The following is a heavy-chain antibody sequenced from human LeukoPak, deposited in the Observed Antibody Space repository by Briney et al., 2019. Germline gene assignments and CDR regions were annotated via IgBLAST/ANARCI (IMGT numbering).Heavy chain of an antibody. V-gene: IGHV1-18*01. CDR3: ARGYYGSGSYGYGMDV. CDR2: ISAYNGNT. Sequence: AAVKVSCKASGYTFTSYGISWVRQGPGQGLEWMGWISAYNGNTNYAQKLQGRVTMTTDTSTSTAYMELRSLRSDDTAVYYCARGYYGSGSYGYGMDVWGQGTTVTVSS. D-gene: IGHD3-10*01. CDR1: GYTFTSYG. J-gene: IGHJ6*02.